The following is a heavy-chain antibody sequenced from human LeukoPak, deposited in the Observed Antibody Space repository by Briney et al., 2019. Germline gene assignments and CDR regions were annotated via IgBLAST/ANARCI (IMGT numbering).Heavy chain of an antibody. CDR3: ARDAPPGVRGVIRWFDP. V-gene: IGHV1-69*05. D-gene: IGHD3-10*01. Sequence: SVKVSCKASGGTFSSYAISWVRQAPGQGLKWMGRIIPIFDTTNYAQNFQGRVRISTDESTSTAYMEVSSLRSEDTAVYYCARDAPPGVRGVIRWFDPWGQGTLVTVSS. J-gene: IGHJ5*02. CDR2: IIPIFDTT. CDR1: GGTFSSYA.